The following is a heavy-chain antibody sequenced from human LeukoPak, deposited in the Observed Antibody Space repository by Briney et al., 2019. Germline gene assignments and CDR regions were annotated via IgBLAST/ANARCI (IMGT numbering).Heavy chain of an antibody. Sequence: ASVKVSCKASGYTFTSYGISWVRQAPGQGLEWMGWISAYNGNTNYAHKLQGRVTMTTDTSTSTAYMALRSLSSDDTAVYYCSRPYYYDSTGYYQYYFDYWGQGTLVTVSS. CDR2: ISAYNGNT. V-gene: IGHV1-18*01. CDR1: GYTFTSYG. J-gene: IGHJ4*02. CDR3: SRPYYYDSTGYYQYYFDY. D-gene: IGHD3-22*01.